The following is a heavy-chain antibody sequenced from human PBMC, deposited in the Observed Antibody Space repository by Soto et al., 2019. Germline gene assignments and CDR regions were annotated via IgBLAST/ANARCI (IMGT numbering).Heavy chain of an antibody. Sequence: SETLSLTSPVSGCSISSYCWSWIRQPPGKGLEWIGYIYYSGSTNYNPSLKSRVTISVDTSKNQFSLKLSSVTAADTAVYYCARERYYDSSGYLGGYYFDYWGQGTLVTVSS. CDR3: ARERYYDSSGYLGGYYFDY. CDR1: GCSISSYC. CDR2: IYYSGST. D-gene: IGHD3-22*01. J-gene: IGHJ4*02. V-gene: IGHV4-59*01.